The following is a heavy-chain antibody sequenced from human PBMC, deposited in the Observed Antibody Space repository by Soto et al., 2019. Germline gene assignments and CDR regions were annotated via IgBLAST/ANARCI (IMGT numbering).Heavy chain of an antibody. D-gene: IGHD2-8*02. CDR3: ARADKISPTGGYYYYGMDV. V-gene: IGHV4-31*03. J-gene: IGHJ6*02. CDR2: IYYSGST. CDR1: GGSISSGGYY. Sequence: SETLSLTCTVSGGSISSGGYYWSWIRQHPGKGLEWIGYIYYSGSTYYNPSLKSRVTISVDTSKNQFSLKLSSVTAADTAVYYCARADKISPTGGYYYYGMDVWGQGTTVTVSS.